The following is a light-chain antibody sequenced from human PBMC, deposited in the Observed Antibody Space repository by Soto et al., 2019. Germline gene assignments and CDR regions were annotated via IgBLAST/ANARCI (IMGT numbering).Light chain of an antibody. V-gene: IGKV1-27*01. CDR3: QHYNNAPYT. Sequence: DIQMTQSPSSLSASVGDRVTITCRASQGISNYLAWYQQKPGKVPKVLIYSASTLQSGVLSRFSGSGAGTDFTLTISSLEPEDVATYYCQHYNNAPYTYGQGTQLEIK. CDR2: SAS. J-gene: IGKJ2*01. CDR1: QGISNY.